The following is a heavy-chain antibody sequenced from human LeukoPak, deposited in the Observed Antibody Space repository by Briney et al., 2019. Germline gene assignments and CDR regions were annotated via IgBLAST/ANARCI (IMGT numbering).Heavy chain of an antibody. CDR1: GFTVSSKY. Sequence: GGSLRLSCAASGFTVSSKYMSWVRQAPGKGLEWVSAIYSGGSTYYADSVKGRFTISRDNSKNTLYLQMNSLRAEDTAVYYCARNLNYYDSSEGYWGQGTLVTVSS. J-gene: IGHJ4*02. V-gene: IGHV3-66*01. CDR2: IYSGGST. CDR3: ARNLNYYDSSEGY. D-gene: IGHD3-22*01.